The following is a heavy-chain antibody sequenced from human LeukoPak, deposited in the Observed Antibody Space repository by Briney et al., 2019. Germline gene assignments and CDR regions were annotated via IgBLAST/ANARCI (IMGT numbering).Heavy chain of an antibody. V-gene: IGHV3-30*02. Sequence: GGSLRLSCAASGFPFSDYVMHWVRQAPGKGLEWVAVIRYDGNNKYYADSVKGRFTISRDNSKNTLYLQMNSLRAEDTAVYYCAKDRTYCTNAICYNAFDIWGQGTMITVSS. CDR2: IRYDGNNK. D-gene: IGHD2-8*01. J-gene: IGHJ3*02. CDR1: GFPFSDYV. CDR3: AKDRTYCTNAICYNAFDI.